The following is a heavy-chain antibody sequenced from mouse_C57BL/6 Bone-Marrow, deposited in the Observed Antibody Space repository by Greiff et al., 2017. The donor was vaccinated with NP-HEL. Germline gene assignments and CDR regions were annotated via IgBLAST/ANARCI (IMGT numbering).Heavy chain of an antibody. J-gene: IGHJ1*03. Sequence: QVQLQQPGAELVRPGTSVKLSCKASGYTFTSYWMHWVKQRPGQGLEWIGVIDPSDSYTNYNQKFKGKAPLTVDPSSSTAYMQLSSLTSEDAAVYYCARRFYYDYDGDWYFDVWGTGTTVTVSS. CDR2: IDPSDSYT. CDR1: GYTFTSYW. V-gene: IGHV1-59*01. CDR3: ARRFYYDYDGDWYFDV. D-gene: IGHD2-4*01.